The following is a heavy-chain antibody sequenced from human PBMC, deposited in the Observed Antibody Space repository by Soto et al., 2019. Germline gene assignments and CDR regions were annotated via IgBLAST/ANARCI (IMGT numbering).Heavy chain of an antibody. CDR2: IYFSGST. D-gene: IGHD6-13*01. V-gene: IGHV4-39*01. J-gene: IGHJ4*02. CDR1: GGSISSSSYY. Sequence: QLQLQESGPGLVKASETLSLSCTVSGGSISSSSYYWGWIRQPPGKGLEWIGSIYFSGSTHYNVSLASRVTISGDTSRNQFSLKLSSVTATDTAVYYCARHVRGWQLMLDNWGQGSLATGSS. CDR3: ARHVRGWQLMLDN.